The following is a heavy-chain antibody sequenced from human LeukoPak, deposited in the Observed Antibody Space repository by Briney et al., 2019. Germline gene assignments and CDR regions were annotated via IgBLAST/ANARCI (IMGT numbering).Heavy chain of an antibody. V-gene: IGHV1-69*01. Sequence: SVKVSCKASGGTFSSYAISWVRQAPGQGLEWMGGIIPIFDTANYAQKFQGRVTITADESTSTAYMELSSLRSEDTAVYYCARGPYYDFWSGYYTHYYYYMDVWGKGTTVTVSS. J-gene: IGHJ6*03. CDR3: ARGPYYDFWSGYYTHYYYYMDV. D-gene: IGHD3-3*01. CDR1: GGTFSSYA. CDR2: IIPIFDTA.